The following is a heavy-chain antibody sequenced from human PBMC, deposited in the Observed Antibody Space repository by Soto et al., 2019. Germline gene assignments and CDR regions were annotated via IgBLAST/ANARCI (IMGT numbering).Heavy chain of an antibody. CDR3: ARGNTVTTFGSYYYYYYGMDV. CDR1: GGSFIGYY. Sequence: PSETLSLTCAVYGGSFIGYYWSWILQPPGKGLEWIGEINHSGSTNYNPSLKSRVTISVDTSKNQFSLKLSSVTAADTAVYYCARGNTVTTFGSYYYYYYGMDVWGQGTTVTVSS. V-gene: IGHV4-34*01. J-gene: IGHJ6*02. D-gene: IGHD4-17*01. CDR2: INHSGST.